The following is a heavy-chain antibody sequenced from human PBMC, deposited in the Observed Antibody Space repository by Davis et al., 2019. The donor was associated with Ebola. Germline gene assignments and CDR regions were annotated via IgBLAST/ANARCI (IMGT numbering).Heavy chain of an antibody. CDR2: ISAYNGNT. CDR3: ARVDGYSSSWYVDY. CDR1: GYTFTSYG. J-gene: IGHJ4*02. Sequence: ASVKVSCKASGYTFTSYGISWVRPAPGQGLEWMGWISAYNGNTNYAQKLQGRVTMTTDTSTSTAYMELRSLRSDDTAVYYCARVDGYSSSWYVDYWGQGTLVTVSS. D-gene: IGHD6-13*01. V-gene: IGHV1-18*01.